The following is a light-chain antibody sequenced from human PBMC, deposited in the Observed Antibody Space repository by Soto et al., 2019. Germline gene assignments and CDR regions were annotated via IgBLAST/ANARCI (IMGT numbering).Light chain of an antibody. CDR3: QQYDSSPLT. CDR1: QSVSSGF. V-gene: IGKV3-20*01. J-gene: IGKJ4*01. CDR2: GAS. Sequence: EIVLTQSPGTLSLSPGERATLSCRASQSVSSGFLAWYQQKPGQAPRLLIYGASSRATGIPDRFSGSGSGTDFTLNISRLEPEDVAVYYWQQYDSSPLTFGGGTKVEIK.